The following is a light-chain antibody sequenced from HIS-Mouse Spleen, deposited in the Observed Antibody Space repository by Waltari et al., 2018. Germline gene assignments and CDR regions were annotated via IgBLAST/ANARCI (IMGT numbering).Light chain of an antibody. CDR2: EGS. Sequence: QSALTQPASVSGSPGQSITTSCTGTSSDVGSDNLFSWYQQHPGKAPKLMIYEGSKRPSGVSNRFSGSKSGNTASLTISGLQAEDEADYYCCSYAGSSTWVFGGGTKLTVL. V-gene: IGLV2-23*01. CDR1: SSDVGSDNL. J-gene: IGLJ3*02. CDR3: CSYAGSSTWV.